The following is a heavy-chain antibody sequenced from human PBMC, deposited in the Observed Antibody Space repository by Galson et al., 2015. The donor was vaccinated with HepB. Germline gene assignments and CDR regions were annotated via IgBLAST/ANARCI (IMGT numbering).Heavy chain of an antibody. D-gene: IGHD1-7*01. CDR1: GFTFDDYA. J-gene: IGHJ5*02. Sequence: SLRLSCAASGFTFDDYAMHWVRQAPGKGLEWVSGISWNSGSIGYADSVKGRFTISRDNAKNSLYLQMNSLRAEDTALYYCAKDPRASSLELTNWFDPWGQGTLVTVSS. CDR3: AKDPRASSLELTNWFDP. V-gene: IGHV3-9*01. CDR2: ISWNSGSI.